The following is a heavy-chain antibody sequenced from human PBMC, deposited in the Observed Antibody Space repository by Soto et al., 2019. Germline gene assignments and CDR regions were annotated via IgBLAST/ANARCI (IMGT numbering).Heavy chain of an antibody. V-gene: IGHV3-30*18. Sequence: QVQLVESGGGVVQPGTSLRLSCAASGFTFNNYGMHWVRRAPGTGLEWVATISNDGRDKYYADSVKGRLTISRDNSKNTLYLQMNSLRAEDTAVYYCAKDQGIAASHGVDWGQGTLVTVSS. CDR2: ISNDGRDK. D-gene: IGHD6-13*01. CDR1: GFTFNNYG. J-gene: IGHJ3*01. CDR3: AKDQGIAASHGVD.